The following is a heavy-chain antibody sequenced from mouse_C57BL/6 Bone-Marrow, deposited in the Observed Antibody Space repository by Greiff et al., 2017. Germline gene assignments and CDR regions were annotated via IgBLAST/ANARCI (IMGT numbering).Heavy chain of an antibody. CDR2: IYPGDGDT. Sequence: VQLQQSGAELVKPGASVKISCKASGYAFSSYWMNWVKQRPGKGLEWIGQIYPGDGDTNYNGKFKGKATLTADKSSSTAYMQLSSLTSEDSAVYFCARSGRFYYYAMDYWGQGTSVTVSS. J-gene: IGHJ4*01. V-gene: IGHV1-80*01. CDR3: ARSGRFYYYAMDY. D-gene: IGHD3-1*01. CDR1: GYAFSSYW.